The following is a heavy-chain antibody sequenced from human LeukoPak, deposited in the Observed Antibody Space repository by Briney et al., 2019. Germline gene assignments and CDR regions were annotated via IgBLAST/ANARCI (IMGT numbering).Heavy chain of an antibody. J-gene: IGHJ4*02. CDR2: ISYDGSNK. D-gene: IGHD5-12*01. CDR3: ARGGSREYFDY. CDR1: GFTFSSSA. V-gene: IGHV3-30-3*01. Sequence: AGGSLRLSCAASGFTFSSSAMHWVRQAPDKGLEWVAVISYDGSNKYYADSVKGRFTISRDNSKNTLYLQMNSLRADDTAVYYCARGGSREYFDYWGQGTLVTVSS.